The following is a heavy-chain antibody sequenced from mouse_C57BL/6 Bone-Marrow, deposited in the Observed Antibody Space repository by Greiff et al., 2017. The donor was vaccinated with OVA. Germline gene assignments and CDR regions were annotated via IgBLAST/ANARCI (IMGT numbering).Heavy chain of an antibody. Sequence: EVKVEESGGGLVKPGGSLKLSCAASGFPFSDYGMHWVRQAPEKGLEWVAYISSGSSTIYYADTVKGRFTISRDNAKNTLFLQMTSLRSEDTAMYYCARGGDGSSPHWYFDVWGTGTTVTVSS. CDR2: ISSGSSTI. CDR1: GFPFSDYG. J-gene: IGHJ1*03. D-gene: IGHD1-1*01. V-gene: IGHV5-17*01. CDR3: ARGGDGSSPHWYFDV.